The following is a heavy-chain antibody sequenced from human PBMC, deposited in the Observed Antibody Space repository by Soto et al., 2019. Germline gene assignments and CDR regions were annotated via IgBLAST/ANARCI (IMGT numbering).Heavy chain of an antibody. D-gene: IGHD6-6*01. CDR3: AREKSESWYSGSYNWFDP. CDR2: IIPILGIA. CDR1: GGTFSSYT. Sequence: QVQLVQSGAEVKKPGSSVKVSCKASGGTFSSYTISWVRQAPGQGLEWMGRIIPILGIANYAQKFQGRVTITADKSTSTAYMELSSLRSEDTAVYYCAREKSESWYSGSYNWFDPWGQGTLVTVSS. V-gene: IGHV1-69*08. J-gene: IGHJ5*02.